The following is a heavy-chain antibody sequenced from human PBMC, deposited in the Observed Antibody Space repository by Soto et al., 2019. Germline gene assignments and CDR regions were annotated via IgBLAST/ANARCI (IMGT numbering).Heavy chain of an antibody. J-gene: IGHJ4*02. Sequence: VQLWDSGGGLVQPGGSLRLSCTASGFSFSSSAMSWVRQAPGKRLEWVSTFRESGGTTHYADPVKGRFTISRDTSNNILFLQMNSLRAEDTAIYYCTKDSRWTIISPTHCYWGQGTLVTVSS. CDR1: GFSFSSSA. D-gene: IGHD3-10*01. V-gene: IGHV3-23*01. CDR2: FRESGGTT. CDR3: TKDSRWTIISPTHCY.